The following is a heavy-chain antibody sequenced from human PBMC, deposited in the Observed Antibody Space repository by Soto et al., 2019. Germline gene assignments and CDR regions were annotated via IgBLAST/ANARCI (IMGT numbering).Heavy chain of an antibody. Sequence: QVHLQESGPGLVKPSGTLSLSCTVSGGSISSTNWWSWVRQPPGKRLEWIGEIFRTGSTNYNPSLKSRVTILLDKSKNQFSLELTSVTAADTAVYYCARVNGSSAYYYGFFDFWGQGTLVTVSS. CDR3: ARVNGSSAYYYGFFDF. V-gene: IGHV4-4*02. CDR1: GGSISSTNW. CDR2: IFRTGST. J-gene: IGHJ4*02. D-gene: IGHD3-22*01.